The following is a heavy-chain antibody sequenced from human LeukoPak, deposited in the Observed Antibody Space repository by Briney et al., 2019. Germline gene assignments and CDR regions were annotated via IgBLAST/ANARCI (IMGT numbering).Heavy chain of an antibody. CDR2: IKQDGSET. D-gene: IGHD4-17*01. Sequence: GGSLRLSCAASGFTFNSFAMSWVRQAPGKGLEWVANIKQDGSETNYVDSVKGRFTVSRDNAKTAVYLELNSLRAEDTAVYYCARRDYDSYFDYWGQGTLVTVSS. CDR1: GFTFNSFA. J-gene: IGHJ4*02. CDR3: ARRDYDSYFDY. V-gene: IGHV3-7*01.